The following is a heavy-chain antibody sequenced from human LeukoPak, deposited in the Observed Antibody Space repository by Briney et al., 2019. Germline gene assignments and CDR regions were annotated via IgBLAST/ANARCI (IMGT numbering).Heavy chain of an antibody. J-gene: IGHJ4*02. CDR3: ARSHYDSSGYYYYY. CDR2: ISTIGST. Sequence: SETLSLTCTVSSGSISSSNYYWSWIRQPAGKGLEWIGRISTIGSTNYNPSLNSRVTISIDTSKNQFSLKLSSVTAADTAVYYCARSHYDSSGYYYYYWGQGTLVTVSS. D-gene: IGHD3-22*01. CDR1: SGSISSSNYY. V-gene: IGHV4-61*02.